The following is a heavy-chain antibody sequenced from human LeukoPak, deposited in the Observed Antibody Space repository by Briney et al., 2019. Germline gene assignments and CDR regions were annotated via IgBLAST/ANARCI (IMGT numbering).Heavy chain of an antibody. CDR3: APFNSGSKRWVYFDY. CDR2: INTNTGNP. D-gene: IGHD3-10*01. CDR1: GYTFTSYA. V-gene: IGHV7-4-1*02. J-gene: IGHJ4*02. Sequence: ASVKVSCKASGYTFTSYAMNWVRQAPGQGLEWMGWINTNTGNPTYAQGFTGRFVFSLDTSVSTAYLQISSLKAEDTAVYYCAPFNSGSKRWVYFDYWGQGTLVTVSS.